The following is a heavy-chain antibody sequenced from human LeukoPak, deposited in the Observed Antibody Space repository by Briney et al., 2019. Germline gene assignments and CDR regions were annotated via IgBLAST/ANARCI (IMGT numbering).Heavy chain of an antibody. D-gene: IGHD2-8*01. J-gene: IGHJ4*02. CDR2: INPNSGGT. CDR3: ARDGYCTNGVCYIFDY. Sequence: ASVTVSCKAAGYTFTGYYMHWVRQAPGQGLELMGWINPNSGGTNYAQKFQGRVTMTRDTSISTAYMELSRLRSDDTAVYYCARDGYCTNGVCYIFDYWGQGTLVTVSS. V-gene: IGHV1-2*02. CDR1: GYTFTGYY.